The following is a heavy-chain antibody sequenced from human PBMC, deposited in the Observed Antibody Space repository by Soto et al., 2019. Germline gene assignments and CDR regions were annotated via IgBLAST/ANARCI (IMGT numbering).Heavy chain of an antibody. CDR3: VKTTHYYYYYGMDV. V-gene: IGHV3-64D*08. J-gene: IGHJ6*02. CDR2: ISSNGGST. D-gene: IGHD1-1*01. Sequence: PGGSLRLSCSSSGFTFSSYAMHWVRQAPGKGLEHVSAISSNGGSTYYADSVKGRFTISRDNSKNTLYLQMSSLRAEDTAVYYCVKTTHYYYYYGMDVWGQGTTVTVSS. CDR1: GFTFSSYA.